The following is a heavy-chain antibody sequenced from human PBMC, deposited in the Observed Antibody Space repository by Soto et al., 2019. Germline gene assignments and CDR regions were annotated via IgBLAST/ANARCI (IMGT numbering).Heavy chain of an antibody. CDR3: ARALGGCSDGGCYSFAY. Sequence: QVRLVESGGGVVQPENSLRLSCAASGFTFSSYGMHWVRQAPGKGLEWVAIVWFNGRNAFYADSVEGRFTISRDNSKNTLYQKMNRLRAEDTVIYYCARALGGCSDGGCYSFAYWGQGALVTVSS. J-gene: IGHJ4*02. CDR1: GFTFSSYG. V-gene: IGHV3-33*01. D-gene: IGHD2-15*01. CDR2: VWFNGRNA.